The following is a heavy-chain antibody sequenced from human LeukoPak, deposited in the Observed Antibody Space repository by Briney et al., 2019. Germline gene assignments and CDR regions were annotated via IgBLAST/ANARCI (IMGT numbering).Heavy chain of an antibody. CDR3: ATDLDY. CDR2: INGDGSRT. Sequence: GSLRLSCAASGFTFSNYWVHWVRQAPGKGLVWVSHINGDGSRTTYADSVKGRFTISRDNAKNTLYLQMNSLRAEDTAVYYCATDLDYWGQGTLVTVSS. V-gene: IGHV3-74*01. CDR1: GFTFSNYW. J-gene: IGHJ4*02.